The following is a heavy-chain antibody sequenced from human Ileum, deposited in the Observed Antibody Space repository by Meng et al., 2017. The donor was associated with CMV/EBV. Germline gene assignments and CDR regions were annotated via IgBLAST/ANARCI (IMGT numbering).Heavy chain of an antibody. D-gene: IGHD3-22*01. V-gene: IGHV1-46*01. CDR3: AKDPKAASSGYF. Sequence: ASVKVSCKASGYTFTSYYMHWVRQAPGQGLEWMGIINPSGGSTSYAQKFQGRVTMTRDTSTSTVYMELSSLRSEDTALYHCAKDPKAASSGYFWSQGTLVTVSS. J-gene: IGHJ4*02. CDR2: INPSGGST. CDR1: GYTFTSYY.